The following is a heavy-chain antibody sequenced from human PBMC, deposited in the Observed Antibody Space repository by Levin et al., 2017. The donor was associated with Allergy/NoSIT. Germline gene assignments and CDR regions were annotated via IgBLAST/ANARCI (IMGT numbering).Heavy chain of an antibody. Sequence: LSLTCAASGFRFRSSPMHWVRQAPGKGLQWVAAISFDGSNKYYADSVKGRFTISRDDSKSTLYLQMNSLRRDDTAVYYCARELGSADDYWGQGTLVTVSS. CDR1: GFRFRSSP. V-gene: IGHV3-30*04. J-gene: IGHJ4*02. D-gene: IGHD3-10*01. CDR3: ARELGSADDY. CDR2: ISFDGSNK.